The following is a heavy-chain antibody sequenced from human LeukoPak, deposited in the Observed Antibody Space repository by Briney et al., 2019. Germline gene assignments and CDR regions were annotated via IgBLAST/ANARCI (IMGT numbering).Heavy chain of an antibody. D-gene: IGHD2-15*01. Sequence: SETPSLTCTLSGGSISSYYCSWIRQPPGKGLEWLGYVYYGGSTYYNPSLKSRVSISVDTSKNQFSLKLSSVTAADTAVYYCARGVVVAASQFDNWGQGTLVTVSS. J-gene: IGHJ4*02. CDR2: VYYGGST. CDR1: GGSISSYY. V-gene: IGHV4-59*01. CDR3: ARGVVVAASQFDN.